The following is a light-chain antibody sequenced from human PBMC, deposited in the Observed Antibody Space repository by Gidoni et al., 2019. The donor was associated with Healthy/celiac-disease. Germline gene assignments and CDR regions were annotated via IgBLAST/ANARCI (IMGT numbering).Light chain of an antibody. J-gene: IGLJ3*02. CDR2: GNS. CDR3: QSYDSSLGGWV. CDR1: SSNIGAVYD. Sequence: QSVLTQPHSVSGAPGQRVTITCTGGSSNIGAVYDVHWYQQLPGTAPKLHSYGNSNRPSEIPDRFSGSKSGTSASLAITGLQAEDEADYCCQSYDSSLGGWVFGGGTKLTVL. V-gene: IGLV1-40*01.